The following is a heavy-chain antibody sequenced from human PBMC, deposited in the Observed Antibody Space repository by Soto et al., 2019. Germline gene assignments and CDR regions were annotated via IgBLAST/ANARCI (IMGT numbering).Heavy chain of an antibody. J-gene: IGHJ4*02. V-gene: IGHV3-21*01. CDR2: ISKSDYT. CDR1: GFAFNNYG. D-gene: IGHD2-2*01. Sequence: LRLSCTVSGFAFNNYGINWVRQAPGKGLERVSSISKSDYTYYSDSVTGRFTISRDNAKNSVSLQMNTLRVEDTAVYYCAREDSIIIPSVSDFWGQGTLVTVSS. CDR3: AREDSIIIPSVSDF.